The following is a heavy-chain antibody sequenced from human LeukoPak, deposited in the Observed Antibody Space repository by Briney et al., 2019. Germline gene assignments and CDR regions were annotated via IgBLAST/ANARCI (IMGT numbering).Heavy chain of an antibody. J-gene: IGHJ5*02. D-gene: IGHD6-13*01. CDR1: GGSISSSSYY. V-gene: IGHV4-39*07. CDR3: ARDRGYSNSWYLFDP. Sequence: SETLSLTCTVSGGSISSSSYYWGWIRQPPGKGLEWIGSIYYSGSTYYNPSLKSRVTISVDTSKNQFSLKLSSVTAADTAVYYCARDRGYSNSWYLFDPWGQGTLVTVSS. CDR2: IYYSGST.